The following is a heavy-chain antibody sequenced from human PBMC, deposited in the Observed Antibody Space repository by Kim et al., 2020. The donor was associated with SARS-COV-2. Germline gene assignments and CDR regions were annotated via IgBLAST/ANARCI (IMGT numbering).Heavy chain of an antibody. J-gene: IGHJ5*02. CDR1: GYTFTSYD. Sequence: ASVKVSCKASGYTFTSYDINWVRQATGQGLEWMGWMNPNSGNTGYAQKFQGRVTMTRNTSISTAYMELSSLRSEDTAVYYCARGITIFGVVIKGNWFDPWGQGTLVTVSS. CDR3: ARGITIFGVVIKGNWFDP. D-gene: IGHD3-3*01. CDR2: MNPNSGNT. V-gene: IGHV1-8*01.